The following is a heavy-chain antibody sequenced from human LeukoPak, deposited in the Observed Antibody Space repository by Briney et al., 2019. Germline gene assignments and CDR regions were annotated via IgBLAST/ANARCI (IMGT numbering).Heavy chain of an antibody. Sequence: ASVKVSCKASGYTFTGYYMHWVRQAPGQGLEWMGWINPSSGRTNYAQNFQDRVAMTRDASISTAYMELSSLRSDDTAVYYCARGSSIHVMLYHYYYMDVWGKGTTVAVSS. D-gene: IGHD2-8*01. J-gene: IGHJ6*03. CDR2: INPSSGRT. V-gene: IGHV1-2*02. CDR1: GYTFTGYY. CDR3: ARGSSIHVMLYHYYYMDV.